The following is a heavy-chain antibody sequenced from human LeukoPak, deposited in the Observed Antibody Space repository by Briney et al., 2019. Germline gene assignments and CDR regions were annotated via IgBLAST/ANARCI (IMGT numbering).Heavy chain of an antibody. CDR3: ARVSYYDFWSGFDY. D-gene: IGHD3-3*01. CDR2: IYYSGST. CDR1: GGSISSGGYY. J-gene: IGHJ4*02. Sequence: PSETLSLTCTVSGGSISSGGYYWSWIRQHPGKGLEWIGYIYYSGSTYYNPSLKSRVTISVDTSKNQFSLKLSSVTAADTAVYYCARVSYYDFWSGFDYWGQGTLVTVSS. V-gene: IGHV4-31*03.